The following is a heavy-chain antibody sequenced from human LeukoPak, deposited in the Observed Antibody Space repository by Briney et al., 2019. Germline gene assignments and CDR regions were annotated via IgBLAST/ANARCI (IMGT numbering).Heavy chain of an antibody. D-gene: IGHD2-21*02. CDR2: IKPDGSEK. CDR3: ARYGLTAALDF. J-gene: IGHJ4*02. V-gene: IGHV3-7*01. CDR1: GFTFSSSW. Sequence: GGSLRLSCAASGFTFSSSWMSWVRQAPGKGLEWVANIKPDGSEKFHVDSAKGRFTISRDNSKSSLSLQTNSLRAEDTAVYYCARYGLTAALDFWGQGTLVTVSS.